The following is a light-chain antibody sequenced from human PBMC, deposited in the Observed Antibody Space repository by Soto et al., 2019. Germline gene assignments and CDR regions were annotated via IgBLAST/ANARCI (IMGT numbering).Light chain of an antibody. CDR3: QHYNSYSEA. CDR2: KAS. V-gene: IGKV1-5*03. J-gene: IGKJ1*01. Sequence: IQRTQSTSSVSASVGDRVTITCRASQTISSWLAWYQQKPGKAPKLLIYKASTLKSGVPSRFSGSGSGTEFTLTISSLQPDDFATYYCQHYNSYSEAFGQGTKVDTK. CDR1: QTISSW.